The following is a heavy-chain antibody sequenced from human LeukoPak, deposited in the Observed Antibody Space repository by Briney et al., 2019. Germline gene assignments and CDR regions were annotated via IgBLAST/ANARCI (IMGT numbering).Heavy chain of an antibody. CDR1: GGSISSSSYY. CDR2: IYYSGST. CDR3: SISSGWYEPFDY. J-gene: IGHJ4*02. D-gene: IGHD6-19*01. V-gene: IGHV4-39*01. Sequence: SETLSLTCTVSGGSISSSSYYWAWIRQPPGKGLEWIGSIYYSGSTYHNPSLKSRVTISVDTSKNQFSLKLSSVTAADTAVYYCSISSGWYEPFDYWGQGTLVTVSS.